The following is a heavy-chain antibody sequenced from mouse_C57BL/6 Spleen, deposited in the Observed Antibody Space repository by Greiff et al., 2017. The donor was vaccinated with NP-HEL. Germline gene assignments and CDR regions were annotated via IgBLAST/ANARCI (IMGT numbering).Heavy chain of an antibody. V-gene: IGHV1-63*01. J-gene: IGHJ2*01. CDR1: GYTFTNYW. D-gene: IGHD2-5*01. Sequence: QVQLQQSGAELVRPGTSVKMSCKASGYTFTNYWIGWAKQRPGHGLEWIGDIYPGGGSTNYNEKFKGKATLTADKSSSTAYMQFSSLTSEDSAIYYCARAYYSNLYYFDYWGQGTTLTVSS. CDR2: IYPGGGST. CDR3: ARAYYSNLYYFDY.